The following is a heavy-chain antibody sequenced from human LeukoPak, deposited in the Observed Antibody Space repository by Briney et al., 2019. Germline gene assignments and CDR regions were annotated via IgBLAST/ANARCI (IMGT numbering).Heavy chain of an antibody. D-gene: IGHD3-22*01. CDR1: DGSISSSSYY. Sequence: PSETLSLTCTVSDGSISSSSYYWGWIRQPPGKGLEWIGSIYYSGSTYYNPSLKSRVTISVDTSKNQFSLKLSSVTAADTAVYYCASPFDSSGQDYWGQGTLVTVSS. J-gene: IGHJ4*02. CDR3: ASPFDSSGQDY. V-gene: IGHV4-39*01. CDR2: IYYSGST.